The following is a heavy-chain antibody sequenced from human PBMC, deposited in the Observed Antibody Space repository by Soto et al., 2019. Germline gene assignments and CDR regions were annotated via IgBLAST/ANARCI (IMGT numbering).Heavy chain of an antibody. D-gene: IGHD1-26*01. V-gene: IGHV1-18*01. CDR1: GYTFTSYG. CDR2: ISANNGNT. Sequence: QVQLVQSGAEVKKPGASVKVSCKASGYTFTSYGISWVRQAPGQGLEWMGWISANNGNTNYAQKLQGRVTMTTDTSTNTAYMELRRLRSDDTAVYYCARDRGSYALDYWGQGTLVTVSS. CDR3: ARDRGSYALDY. J-gene: IGHJ4*02.